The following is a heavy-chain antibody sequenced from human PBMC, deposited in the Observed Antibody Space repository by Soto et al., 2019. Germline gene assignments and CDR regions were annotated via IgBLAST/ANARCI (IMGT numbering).Heavy chain of an antibody. CDR3: ATWHEREHAYDV. V-gene: IGHV3-53*01. CDR2: LYDVDGS. D-gene: IGHD1-1*01. Sequence: DVQLVESGAGLIQPGESLRLSCAAFGLTISGKKYVAWVRQAPGNELEWVSALYDVDGSFYADSVKGRFTTSSDSSKTTVYLQMNDLRPDDTAVYYCATWHEREHAYDVWGQGTTVTVSS. CDR1: GLTISGKKY. J-gene: IGHJ3*01.